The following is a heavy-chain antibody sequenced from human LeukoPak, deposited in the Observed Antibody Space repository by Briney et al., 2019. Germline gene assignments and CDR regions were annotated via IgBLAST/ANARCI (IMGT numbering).Heavy chain of an antibody. CDR2: IYYSGST. D-gene: IGHD4-23*01. V-gene: IGHV4-59*01. CDR1: GGSFSGYY. Sequence: SETLSLTCAVYGGSFSGYYWSWIRQPPGKGLEWIGYIYYSGSTNYNPSLKSRVTISVDTSKNQFSLKLSSVTAADTAVYYCARTQGAYGGIDYWGQGTLVTVSS. CDR3: ARTQGAYGGIDY. J-gene: IGHJ4*02.